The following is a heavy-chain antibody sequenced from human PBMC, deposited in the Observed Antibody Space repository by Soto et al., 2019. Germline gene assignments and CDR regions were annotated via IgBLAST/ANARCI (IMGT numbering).Heavy chain of an antibody. CDR3: AKDLAYDTSGYCPYYFQY. D-gene: IGHD3-22*01. V-gene: IGHV3-23*01. J-gene: IGHJ4*02. CDR2: ISGSGGST. Sequence: PGGSLRLSCAASGFTFYSYAMSWVRQAPGKALEWVSGISGSGGSTYYADSVKGRFTSSRDNSKNTLYLQMNSLRAEDTAVYYCAKDLAYDTSGYCPYYFQYWGQGALVTVSS. CDR1: GFTFYSYA.